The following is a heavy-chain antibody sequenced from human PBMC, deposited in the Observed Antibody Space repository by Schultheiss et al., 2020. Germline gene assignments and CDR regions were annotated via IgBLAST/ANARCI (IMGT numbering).Heavy chain of an antibody. J-gene: IGHJ4*02. Sequence: SQTLSLTCTVSGGFISSYYWSWIRQPPGKGLEWIGHIYYSGNTYYNPSLKSRVTMSVDTSKNQFSLKLSSVTAADTAVYYCARAWGAARYYFDYWGQGTLVTVSS. CDR2: IYYSGNT. D-gene: IGHD6-6*01. CDR3: ARAWGAARYYFDY. CDR1: GGFISSYY. V-gene: IGHV4-59*12.